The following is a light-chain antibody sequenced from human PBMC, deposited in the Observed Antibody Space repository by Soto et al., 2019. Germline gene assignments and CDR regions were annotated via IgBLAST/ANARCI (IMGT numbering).Light chain of an antibody. CDR1: SSDVGAYNS. CDR3: CSSAPESTYV. J-gene: IGLJ1*01. CDR2: KGA. Sequence: QSALAQPASVSGSPGQSITIPCTGTSSDVGAYNSVSWYQQHPHKAPQVIIYKGAQRPSGVSNRFSGSTSGNAASLTISGLQADDEADYFCCSSAPESTYVFGSGTKVTVL. V-gene: IGLV2-23*01.